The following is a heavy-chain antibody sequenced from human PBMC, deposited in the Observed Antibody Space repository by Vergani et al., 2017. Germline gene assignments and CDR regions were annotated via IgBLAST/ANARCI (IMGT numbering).Heavy chain of an antibody. CDR1: GGTFSSYT. J-gene: IGHJ5*02. CDR2: IIPILRIA. Sequence: QVQLVQSGAEVKKPGSSVKVSCKASGGTFSSYTISWVRQAPGQGLEWMGRIIPILRIANYAQKFQGRVTITADKSTSTAYMELSSLRSEDTAVYYCASAGPSGGWFDPWGQGTLVTVSS. V-gene: IGHV1-69*02. D-gene: IGHD1-26*01. CDR3: ASAGPSGGWFDP.